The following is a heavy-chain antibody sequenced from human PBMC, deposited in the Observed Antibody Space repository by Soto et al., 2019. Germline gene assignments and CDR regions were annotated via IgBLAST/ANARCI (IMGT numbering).Heavy chain of an antibody. D-gene: IGHD5-12*01. J-gene: IGHJ4*02. CDR2: INTDGSTT. CDR1: GFTLSNYW. CDR3: VRIRRGDGYTFGY. V-gene: IGHV3-74*01. Sequence: EVQLVESGGVSVQPGGSLRLSCPASGFTLSNYWMHWVRQAPWKGLVWVSRINTDGSTTTYADSVKGRFTISRDNAKNTLYLQMNSLRDEDTAVYYCVRIRRGDGYTFGYWGQGTMVTVSS.